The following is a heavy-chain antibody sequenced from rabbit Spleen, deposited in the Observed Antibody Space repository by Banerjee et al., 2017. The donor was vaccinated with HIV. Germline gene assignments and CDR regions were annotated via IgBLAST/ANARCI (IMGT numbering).Heavy chain of an antibody. CDR1: GVSFSGSSY. CDR3: ARSSDGDGTNWDL. CDR2: IDSGSGTT. D-gene: IGHD2-1*01. V-gene: IGHV1S43*01. Sequence: EESGGDLVKPGASLTLTCTASGVSFSGSSYMCWVRQAPGKGLELIACIDSGSGTTWYASWLNGRFTISRSTSLNTVDLKMTSVTAADMATYFCARSSDGDGTNWDLWGQGTLVTVS. J-gene: IGHJ4*01.